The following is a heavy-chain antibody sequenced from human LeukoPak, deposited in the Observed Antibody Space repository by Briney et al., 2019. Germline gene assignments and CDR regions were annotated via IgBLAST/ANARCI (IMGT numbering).Heavy chain of an antibody. Sequence: GGSLRLSCAASGFTFSSYGMHWVRQAPGKGLEWVAVISYDGSNKYYADSVKGRFTISRDNSKNTLYLQMNSLRAEDTAVYYCAKEDIAAAGTAFDYWGQGTLVTVSS. CDR3: AKEDIAAAGTAFDY. J-gene: IGHJ4*02. CDR1: GFTFSSYG. D-gene: IGHD6-13*01. V-gene: IGHV3-30*18. CDR2: ISYDGSNK.